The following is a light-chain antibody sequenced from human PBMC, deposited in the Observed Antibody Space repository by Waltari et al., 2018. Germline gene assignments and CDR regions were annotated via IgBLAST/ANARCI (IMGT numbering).Light chain of an antibody. J-gene: IGKJ4*01. CDR2: ATS. Sequence: DIQTTQSPSSLSASVGDSVTITCRASQLIVTYLKWYQQKPGEAPKLLIYATSTLQTGVPSRFSGSGTGTDFTLTISSLQPEDFATYYCQQSFSTPPLTFGGGTKVEVK. CDR1: QLIVTY. CDR3: QQSFSTPPLT. V-gene: IGKV1-39*01.